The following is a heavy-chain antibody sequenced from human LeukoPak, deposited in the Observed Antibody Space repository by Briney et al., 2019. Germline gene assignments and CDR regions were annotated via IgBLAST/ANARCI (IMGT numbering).Heavy chain of an antibody. CDR2: ISSRSSYI. D-gene: IGHD1-14*01. J-gene: IGHJ4*02. V-gene: IGHV3-21*06. Sequence: GGPLRLSCAASGFTFSSYSMNWVHQAPGKGLECVSSISSRSSYIHYADSVEGRFTISRDNANNFLYLQMNSLRAEDTAVYYCATETNGRHYDYWGQGTLLTVSS. CDR1: GFTFSSYS. CDR3: ATETNGRHYDY.